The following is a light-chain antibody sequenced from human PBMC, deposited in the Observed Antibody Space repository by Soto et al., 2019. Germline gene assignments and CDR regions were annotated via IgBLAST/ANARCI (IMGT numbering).Light chain of an antibody. Sequence: QSALTQPRSVSGSPGQSVTISCTGLSRDVTTYNYVSWFQQHPGKAPKLMIFDVSVRPSGVPARFSGSKSDNAASLTISGLQSEDEADYYCAAWDDSLNGLVVFGGGTKVTVL. CDR3: AAWDDSLNGLVV. CDR2: DVS. J-gene: IGLJ2*01. V-gene: IGLV2-11*01. CDR1: SRDVTTYNY.